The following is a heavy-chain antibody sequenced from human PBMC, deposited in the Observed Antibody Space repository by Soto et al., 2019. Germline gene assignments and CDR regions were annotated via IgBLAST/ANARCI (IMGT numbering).Heavy chain of an antibody. CDR1: GGSVSSGDFY. Sequence: SETLSLTCTVSGGSVSSGDFYWSWIRQPPGKGLEWIGNIYYSGSTNYNPSLKSRATISVDTSKNQFSLKVSSVTAADTAVYYCARVGPFWSGYAHDYWGQGTLVTVSS. CDR3: ARVGPFWSGYAHDY. V-gene: IGHV4-61*08. CDR2: IYYSGST. D-gene: IGHD3-3*01. J-gene: IGHJ4*02.